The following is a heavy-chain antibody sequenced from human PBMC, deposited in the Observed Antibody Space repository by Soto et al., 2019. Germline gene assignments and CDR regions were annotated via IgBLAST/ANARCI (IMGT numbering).Heavy chain of an antibody. J-gene: IGHJ4*02. CDR3: ARREEVHDHTGLAY. D-gene: IGHD3-9*01. CDR2: IIPIFGTA. CDR1: GGTFSSYA. Sequence: QVQLVQSGAEVKKPGSSVKVSCKASGGTFSSYAISWLRQAPGQGLEWVGGIIPIFGTANYAQKFQGRVTITADKPTSTAYMELSSLRSEDTAVYYCARREEVHDHTGLAYCGQGTLVSVSS. V-gene: IGHV1-69*06.